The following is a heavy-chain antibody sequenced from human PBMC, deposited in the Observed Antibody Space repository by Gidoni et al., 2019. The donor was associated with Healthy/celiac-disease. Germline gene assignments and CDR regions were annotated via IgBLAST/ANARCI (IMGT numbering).Heavy chain of an antibody. CDR3: AISAGDSSGYRGRGNWFDP. J-gene: IGHJ5*02. CDR1: GWSFSGYS. Sequence: QVQLQQWCAGLLKPSETLSLTCAVYGWSFSGYSWSWIRQPPGKGLEWIGEINHSGSTNYNPSLKSRVTISVDTSKNQFSLKLSSVTAADTAVYYCAISAGDSSGYRGRGNWFDPWGQGTLVTVSS. D-gene: IGHD3-22*01. V-gene: IGHV4-34*01. CDR2: INHSGST.